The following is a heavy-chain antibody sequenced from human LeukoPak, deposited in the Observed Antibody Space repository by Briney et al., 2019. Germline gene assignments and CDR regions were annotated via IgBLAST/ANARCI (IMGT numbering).Heavy chain of an antibody. V-gene: IGHV1-18*01. Sequence: ASVKVSCKASGYTFTSHGISWVRQAPGQGLEWMEWTSTYNGQTYYTQKFQGRVIMTTDTSRSTVYLEVRSLRSDDTAVYYCARTGVSGTLLFFHYFDPWGQGTLVTVSS. D-gene: IGHD5/OR15-5a*01. J-gene: IGHJ5*02. CDR3: ARTGVSGTLLFFHYFDP. CDR2: TSTYNGQT. CDR1: GYTFTSHG.